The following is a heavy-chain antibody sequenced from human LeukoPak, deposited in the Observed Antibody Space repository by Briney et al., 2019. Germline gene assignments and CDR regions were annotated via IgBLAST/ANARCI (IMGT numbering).Heavy chain of an antibody. V-gene: IGHV4-38-2*02. D-gene: IGHD6-13*01. CDR3: ARGARYSSSDY. CDR2: IYHSGST. Sequence: TSETLSLTCTVSGYSISSGYYWGWIRQPPGKGLEWIGSIYHSGSTYYNPSLKSRVTISVDTSKNQFSLKLSSVTAADTAVYYCARGARYSSSDYWGQGTLVTVSS. J-gene: IGHJ4*02. CDR1: GYSISSGYY.